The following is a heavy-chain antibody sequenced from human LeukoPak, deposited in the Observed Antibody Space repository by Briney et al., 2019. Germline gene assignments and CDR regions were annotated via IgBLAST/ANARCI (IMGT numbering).Heavy chain of an antibody. CDR1: GFTFSSYE. V-gene: IGHV3-48*03. CDR3: ARDRGTMVRGVITIYYFDY. Sequence: GGSLRLSCAASGFTFSSYEMNWVRQAPGKGLEWVSYISSSGSTIYYADSVKGRFTISRDNAKNSLYLQMNSLRVEDTAVYYCARDRGTMVRGVITIYYFDYWGQGALVTVSS. J-gene: IGHJ4*02. CDR2: ISSSGSTI. D-gene: IGHD3-10*01.